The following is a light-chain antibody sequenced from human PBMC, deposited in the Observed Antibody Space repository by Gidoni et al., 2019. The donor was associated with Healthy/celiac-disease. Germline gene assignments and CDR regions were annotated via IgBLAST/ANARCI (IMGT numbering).Light chain of an antibody. CDR1: QSVLYSSNNKNY. CDR3: QQYYSTLALT. CDR2: WAS. V-gene: IGKV4-1*01. Sequence: DIVMTQSPDSLAVSLGVRATINCKSSQSVLYSSNNKNYLAWYQQKPGQPPKLLIYWASTRESVVPDRFSGSGSGTDFTLTISSLQAEDVAVYYSQQYYSTLALTFGGGTKVEIK. J-gene: IGKJ4*01.